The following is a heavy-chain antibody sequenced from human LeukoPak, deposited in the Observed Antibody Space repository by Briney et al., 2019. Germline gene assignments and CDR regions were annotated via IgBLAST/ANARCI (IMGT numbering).Heavy chain of an antibody. CDR2: IYHSGST. D-gene: IGHD5-18*01. CDR1: GGSISSGGYS. CDR3: ARDRGYSYGYDY. V-gene: IGHV4-30-2*01. Sequence: SKTLSLTCAVSGGSISSGGYSWSWIRQPPGKGLEWIGYIYHSGSTYYNPSLKSRVTTSVDRSRNQFSLKLSSVTAADTAVYYCARDRGYSYGYDYWGQGTLVTVSS. J-gene: IGHJ4*02.